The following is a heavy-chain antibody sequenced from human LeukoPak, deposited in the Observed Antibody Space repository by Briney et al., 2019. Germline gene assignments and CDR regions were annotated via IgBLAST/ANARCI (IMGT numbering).Heavy chain of an antibody. CDR1: GYTFSSNG. CDR2: INAYNGNT. V-gene: IGHV1-18*01. CDR3: ARDGKRDYCSSTSCYSNFDY. D-gene: IGHD2-2*01. Sequence: ASVKVSCKASGYTFSSNGISWVRQAPGQGLEWMGWINAYNGNTNYAKKLQGRVTMTTDTSTSTAYLELRSLRSDGTAVYYCARDGKRDYCSSTSCYSNFDYWGQGNLVTASS. J-gene: IGHJ4*02.